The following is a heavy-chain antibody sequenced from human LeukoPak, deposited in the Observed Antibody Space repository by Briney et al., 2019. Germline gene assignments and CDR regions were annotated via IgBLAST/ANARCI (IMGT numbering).Heavy chain of an antibody. D-gene: IGHD3-22*01. CDR1: GFTFSSYA. J-gene: IGHJ1*01. CDR2: ISSSSSYI. Sequence: PGGSLRLSCAASGFTFSSYAMSWVRQAPGKGLEWVSSISSSSSYIYYADSVKGRFTISRDNAKNSLYLQMNSLRAEDTAVYYCAAYYYDSSGYYPGYFQHWGQGTLVTVSS. V-gene: IGHV3-21*01. CDR3: AAYYYDSSGYYPGYFQH.